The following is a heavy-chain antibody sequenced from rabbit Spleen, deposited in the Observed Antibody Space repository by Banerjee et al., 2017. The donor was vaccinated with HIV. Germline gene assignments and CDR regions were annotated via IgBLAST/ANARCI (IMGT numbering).Heavy chain of an antibody. J-gene: IGHJ6*01. V-gene: IGHV1S7*01. CDR2: IDLVFGIT. D-gene: IGHD4-1*01. CDR3: ARDYNSGWDL. CDR1: GFTLSRYY. Sequence: QLVESGGGLVKPEGSLKLSCTASGFTLSRYYMNWVRQAPGKGLEWIGYIDLVFGITYYANWVNGRFSISRENAQNTVDLQINSLTAADTATYFCARDYNSGWDLWGQGTLVTVS.